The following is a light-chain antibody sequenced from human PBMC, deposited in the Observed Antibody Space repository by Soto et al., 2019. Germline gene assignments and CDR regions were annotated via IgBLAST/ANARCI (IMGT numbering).Light chain of an antibody. CDR2: SDR. Sequence: SYELTQPLSVSVALGQTARITCGGNNIGTKNVHWYQQKPGQAPVLVMYSDRNRPSGIPERFSGSNSGNTATLTISRAQAGDEADYYCKVWDSSTALSVFGTGTKVTVL. J-gene: IGLJ1*01. CDR1: NIGTKN. CDR3: KVWDSSTALSV. V-gene: IGLV3-9*01.